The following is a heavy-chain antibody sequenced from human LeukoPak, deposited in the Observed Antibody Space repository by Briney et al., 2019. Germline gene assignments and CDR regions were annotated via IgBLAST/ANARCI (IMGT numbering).Heavy chain of an antibody. CDR1: GFTFSSYG. CDR3: ARSYYNFWSGYESTIAFDL. J-gene: IGHJ4*02. Sequence: PGGSLRLSCAASGFTFSSYGMHWVRQAPGKGLQWVALISYDGSNKYYGASVKGRITISRDNSKNTLYLQMNSLRYEDTAIYYCARSYYNFWSGYESTIAFDLWGQGTLVTVSS. D-gene: IGHD3-3*01. V-gene: IGHV3-30*03. CDR2: ISYDGSNK.